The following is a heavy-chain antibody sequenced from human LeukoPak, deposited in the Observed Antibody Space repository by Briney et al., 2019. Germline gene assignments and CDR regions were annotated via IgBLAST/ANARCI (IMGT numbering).Heavy chain of an antibody. CDR3: AKGRGYSYGFSAPHLTDHDAFDI. Sequence: SGGSLRLSCAASGFTFSSYGMHWVRQAPGKGLEWVAVISYDGSNKYYADSVKGRFTISRDNSKNTLYLQMNSLRAEDTAVYYCAKGRGYSYGFSAPHLTDHDAFDIWGQGTMVTVSS. CDR1: GFTFSSYG. V-gene: IGHV3-30*18. D-gene: IGHD5-18*01. CDR2: ISYDGSNK. J-gene: IGHJ3*02.